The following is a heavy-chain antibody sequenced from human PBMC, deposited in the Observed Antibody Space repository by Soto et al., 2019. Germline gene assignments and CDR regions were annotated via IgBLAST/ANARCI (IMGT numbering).Heavy chain of an antibody. CDR2: ISWAGGST. Sequence: EVQLVESGGVVVQPGGSLRLSCAASGFTFDDYAMHWVRQAPGKGLEWVSLISWAGGSTYYADSVKGRFTISRDNSKNSLYLQMNSLRAEDTALYYCAKGVYDILTGSHYYYGMDVWGQGTTVTVSS. CDR3: AKGVYDILTGSHYYYGMDV. CDR1: GFTFDDYA. D-gene: IGHD3-9*01. J-gene: IGHJ6*02. V-gene: IGHV3-43D*04.